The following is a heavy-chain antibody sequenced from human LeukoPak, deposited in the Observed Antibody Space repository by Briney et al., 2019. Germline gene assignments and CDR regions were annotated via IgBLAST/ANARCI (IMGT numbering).Heavy chain of an antibody. V-gene: IGHV3-11*04. CDR3: ARGSLRTGELYAFDS. J-gene: IGHJ4*02. Sequence: GGSLRLSCATSGFIFSDHYMSWFRQAPGKGLEWVSYITSISSSIYYADSVRGRFTISRDNAKNSLYLQMNSLRAEDTAVYYCARGSLRTGELYAFDSWGQGTRVTVSS. CDR1: GFIFSDHY. D-gene: IGHD3-10*01. CDR2: ITSISSSI.